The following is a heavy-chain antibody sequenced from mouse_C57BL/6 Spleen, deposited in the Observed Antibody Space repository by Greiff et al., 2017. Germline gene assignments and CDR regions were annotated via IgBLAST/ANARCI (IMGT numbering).Heavy chain of an antibody. Sequence: QVQLQQPGAELVRPGSSVKLSCKASGYTFTSYWMHWVKQRPVQGLEWIGNIDPSDSETHYNQKFKDKATLTVDKSSSTAYMQLSSLTSEDSAVYYCARHGSSSFAYWGQGTLVTVSA. J-gene: IGHJ3*01. D-gene: IGHD1-1*01. CDR3: ARHGSSSFAY. CDR2: IDPSDSET. CDR1: GYTFTSYW. V-gene: IGHV1-52*01.